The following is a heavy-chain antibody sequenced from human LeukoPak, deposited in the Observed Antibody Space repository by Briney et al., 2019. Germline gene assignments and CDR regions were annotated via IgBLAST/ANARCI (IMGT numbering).Heavy chain of an antibody. CDR3: AKAPSGSMVNPFDY. CDR2: ISGSGGST. D-gene: IGHD5-18*01. J-gene: IGHJ4*02. Sequence: EGSLRLSCAASGFIFSNYAMSWVRQAPGKGLEWVSVISGSGGSTYYADSVKGRFTLSRDNSKNTLYLQMNSLRAEDTAVYSCAKAPSGSMVNPFDYWSQGTLVTVSS. CDR1: GFIFSNYA. V-gene: IGHV3-23*01.